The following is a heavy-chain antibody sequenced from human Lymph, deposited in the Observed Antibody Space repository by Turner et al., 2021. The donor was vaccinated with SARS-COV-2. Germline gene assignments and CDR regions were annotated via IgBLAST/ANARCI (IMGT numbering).Heavy chain of an antibody. V-gene: IGHV3-30-3*01. D-gene: IGHD6-6*01. CDR1: GFTFSSYA. J-gene: IGHJ6*02. CDR2: ISYDGINK. Sequence: QVQLVESGGGVVQPGRSLRLSCAASGFTFSSYAMYWVRQAPGKGLGGVAVISYDGINKYYADSVKGRLTISRDNSKNTLYLQMKSLRAEDTAVYYCARDFEQLVQFDYYGMDVWGQGTTVTVSS. CDR3: ARDFEQLVQFDYYGMDV.